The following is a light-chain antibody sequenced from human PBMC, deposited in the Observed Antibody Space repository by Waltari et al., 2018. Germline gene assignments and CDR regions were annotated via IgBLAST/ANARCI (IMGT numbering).Light chain of an antibody. V-gene: IGKV4-1*01. J-gene: IGKJ2*01. Sequence: DIVMTQSPDSLAVSLGERATINCKSSRSLLHSSNFKNSLAWYQQKPGQPPKLLIYWAATRESVVPDRFSGSGSGTDFTLTISSLQAEDVAVYYCHESYSTRGYTFGQGTKLEI. CDR2: WAA. CDR1: RSLLHSSNFKNS. CDR3: HESYSTRGYT.